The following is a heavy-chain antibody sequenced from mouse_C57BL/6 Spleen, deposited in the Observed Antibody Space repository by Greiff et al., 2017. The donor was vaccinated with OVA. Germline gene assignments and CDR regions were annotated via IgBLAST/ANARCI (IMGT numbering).Heavy chain of an antibody. D-gene: IGHD2-4*01. CDR2: IDPETGGT. CDR3: TRLLYDYDDYFDY. CDR1: GYTFTDYE. Sequence: SGAELVRPGASVTLSCKASGYTFTDYEMHWVKQTPVHGLEWIGAIDPETGGTAYNQKFKGKAILTADKSSSTAYMELRSLTSEDSAVYYCTRLLYDYDDYFDYWGQGTTLTVSS. V-gene: IGHV1-15*01. J-gene: IGHJ2*01.